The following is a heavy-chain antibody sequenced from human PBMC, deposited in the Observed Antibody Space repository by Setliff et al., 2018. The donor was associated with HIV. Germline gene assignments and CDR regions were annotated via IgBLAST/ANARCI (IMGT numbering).Heavy chain of an antibody. J-gene: IGHJ4*02. CDR1: GYSISSGYY. Sequence: PSETLSLTCAVSGYSISSGYYWGWIRQPPGEGLEWIGSIYHSGSTYYNPSLKSRVTISVDTSKNQFSLKLSSVTAADTAVYYCARRRDFDYWGQGTLVTVSS. CDR3: ARRRDFDY. V-gene: IGHV4-38-2*01. CDR2: IYHSGST.